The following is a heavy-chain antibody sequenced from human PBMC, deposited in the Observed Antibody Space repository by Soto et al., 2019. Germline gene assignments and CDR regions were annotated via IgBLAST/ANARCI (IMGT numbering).Heavy chain of an antibody. CDR2: IYYSGST. V-gene: IGHV4-59*08. CDR1: GGSMSSYY. CDR3: ARRWGGALDY. Sequence: SETLSLTCTVSGGSMSSYYWSWIRQPPGKGLEWIGYIYYSGSTNYNPSLKSRVTISVDTSKNQFSLELNSVTAADTAVYYCARRWGGALDYWGQGTLVTVS. D-gene: IGHD3-16*01. J-gene: IGHJ4*02.